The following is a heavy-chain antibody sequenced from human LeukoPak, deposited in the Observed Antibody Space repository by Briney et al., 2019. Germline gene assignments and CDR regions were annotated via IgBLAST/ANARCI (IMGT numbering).Heavy chain of an antibody. J-gene: IGHJ3*02. V-gene: IGHV4-39*01. CDR3: ARPDQRGYSYGYSAFDI. D-gene: IGHD5-18*01. CDR1: GGSISSSTHY. Sequence: SETPSLTCTVSGGSISSSTHYWGWIRQPPGKGLEWIGSIYYSGRTYYNPSLKSRVTISVDTSKNQFSLRLSSVTAADTAVYYCARPDQRGYSYGYSAFDIWGQGTMVTVSS. CDR2: IYYSGRT.